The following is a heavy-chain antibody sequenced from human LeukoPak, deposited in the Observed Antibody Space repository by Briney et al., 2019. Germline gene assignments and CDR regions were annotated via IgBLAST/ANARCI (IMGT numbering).Heavy chain of an antibody. CDR2: IHPSGGNT. D-gene: IGHD2-2*01. Sequence: ASVKVSCKASGYTFTSNYMHWVRQAPGQGLERMGIIHPSGGNTNYAQKFQGRVAMTRDTSTSTVYMELSSLRSEDTAIYYCARDCSSTRCQGPVFDNWGQGTLVTVSS. CDR3: ARDCSSTRCQGPVFDN. CDR1: GYTFTSNY. J-gene: IGHJ4*02. V-gene: IGHV1-46*01.